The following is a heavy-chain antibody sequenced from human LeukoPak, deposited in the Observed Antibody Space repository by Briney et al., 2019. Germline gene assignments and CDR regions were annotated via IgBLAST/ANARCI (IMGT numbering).Heavy chain of an antibody. CDR3: ARARGWDGSGSYYIPYYFDY. CDR2: IIPIFGTA. J-gene: IGHJ4*02. CDR1: GGTFSSYA. V-gene: IGHV1-69*13. Sequence: SVKVSCKASGGTFSSYAISWVRQAPGQGLEWMGGIIPIFGTANYAQKFQGRVTITADESTSTAYMELSSLRSEDTAVYYCARARGWDGSGSYYIPYYFDYWGQGTLVTASS. D-gene: IGHD3-10*01.